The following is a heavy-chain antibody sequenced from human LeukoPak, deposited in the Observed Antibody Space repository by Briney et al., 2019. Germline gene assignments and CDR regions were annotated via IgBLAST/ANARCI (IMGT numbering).Heavy chain of an antibody. CDR1: GCSISSYY. V-gene: IGHV4-59*01. J-gene: IGHJ6*02. CDR2: IYYSGIT. D-gene: IGHD3-9*01. Sequence: SETLSLTCTVSGCSISSYYWSWIRQPPGKGLEWIGYIYYSGITNYNPSLKSRVTISVDTSKNQFSLKLSSVTAADTAVYYCAREYDILTGSYGMDVWGQGTTVTVSS. CDR3: AREYDILTGSYGMDV.